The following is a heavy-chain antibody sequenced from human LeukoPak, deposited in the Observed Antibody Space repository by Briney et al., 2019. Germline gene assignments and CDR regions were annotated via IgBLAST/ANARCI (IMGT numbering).Heavy chain of an antibody. CDR1: GFTFSSYW. Sequence: GGSLRLSCAASGFTFSSYWMSWVRQAPGKGLEWVANIKQDGSEKYYVDSVKGRFTISRDNSKNMSYLQMNSLRAEDTAVYYCAKWKYSNSGIDDYWGQGTLVTVSS. J-gene: IGHJ4*02. D-gene: IGHD6-6*01. CDR2: IKQDGSEK. CDR3: AKWKYSNSGIDDY. V-gene: IGHV3-7*03.